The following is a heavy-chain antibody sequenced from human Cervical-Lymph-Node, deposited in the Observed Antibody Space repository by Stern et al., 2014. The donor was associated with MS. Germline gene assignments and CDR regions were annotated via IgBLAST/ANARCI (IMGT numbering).Heavy chain of an antibody. V-gene: IGHV1-3*01. CDR1: GFTFTSSV. J-gene: IGHJ6*02. CDR3: ARADTSPAYYYYGMDV. CDR2: INVGIGNT. Sequence: QVQLMQSGADVEKPGASVKVSCKASGFTFTSSVIHWVRQAPGQRPEWMGWINVGIGNTKYSQTFQGRVTITRDTSASTVYLELSSLRSEDTAVYYCARADTSPAYYYYGMDVWGQGTTVTVSS.